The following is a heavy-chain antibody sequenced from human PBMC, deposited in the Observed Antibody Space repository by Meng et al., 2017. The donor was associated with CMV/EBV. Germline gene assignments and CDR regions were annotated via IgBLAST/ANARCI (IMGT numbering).Heavy chain of an antibody. CDR1: GFTFSSYA. CDR2: ISYDGSNK. D-gene: IGHD6-13*01. J-gene: IGHJ4*02. Sequence: LSCAASGFTFSSYAMHWVRQAPGKGLGWVAVISYDGSNKYYADSVKGRFTISRDNSKNTLYLQMNSLRAEDTAVYYCARGQAAAGTVYWGQGTLVTVSS. CDR3: ARGQAAAGTVY. V-gene: IGHV3-30*04.